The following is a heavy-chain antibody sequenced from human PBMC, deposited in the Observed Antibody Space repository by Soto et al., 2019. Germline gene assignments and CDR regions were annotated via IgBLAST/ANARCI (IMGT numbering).Heavy chain of an antibody. CDR1: GYTFSSYG. J-gene: IGHJ4*02. D-gene: IGHD3-10*01. V-gene: IGHV1-18*01. CDR3: EREHGGVRGAIQDY. CDR2: ISGYNGKT. Sequence: QVQLVQSGAEVKKPGASVKVSCKASGYTFSSYGISWVRQAPGQGLEWMGWISGYNGKTNYAQKFQGIVTMSTHTSTSTAYAELRSLRSDDTAVYYCEREHGGVRGAIQDYWGQGPLVTVSS.